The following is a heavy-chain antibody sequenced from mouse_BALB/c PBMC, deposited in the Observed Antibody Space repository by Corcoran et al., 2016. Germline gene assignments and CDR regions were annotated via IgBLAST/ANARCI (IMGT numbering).Heavy chain of an antibody. D-gene: IGHD4-1*01. CDR1: GYSFTGYT. Sequence: EVELQQSGPELENPGASMQISCKASGYSFTGYTMNWVKQSHGKNLEWIGLINPNNGGTSYNQKFKGKATLTVDKSSSTAYMQLNSLTSEDSAVYYWARDWDWYFDVWGAGTTVTVSS. J-gene: IGHJ1*01. CDR2: INPNNGGT. CDR3: ARDWDWYFDV. V-gene: IGHV1-39*01.